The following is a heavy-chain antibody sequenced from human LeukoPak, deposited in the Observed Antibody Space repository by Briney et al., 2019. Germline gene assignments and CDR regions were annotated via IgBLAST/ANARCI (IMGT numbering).Heavy chain of an antibody. V-gene: IGHV3-23*01. CDR1: GFTFSSYA. CDR2: ISGSGST. CDR3: ARDPSDGTKAFDD. J-gene: IGHJ4*02. Sequence: GGSLRLSCAASGFTFSSYAMSWVRQAPGRGLEWVSAISGSGSTHYADSVKGRFTISRDNSKNTLYLQMNSLRGEDTAVYYCARDPSDGTKAFDDWGQGTPVTVSS.